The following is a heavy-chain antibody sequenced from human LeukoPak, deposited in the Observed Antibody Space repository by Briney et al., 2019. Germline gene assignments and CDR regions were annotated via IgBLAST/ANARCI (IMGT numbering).Heavy chain of an antibody. V-gene: IGHV4-31*03. CDR1: GGPISSGCYY. CDR2: IYYSGST. D-gene: IGHD3-22*01. J-gene: IGHJ3*02. CDR3: ARAPYYYDSSGSPGDAFDI. Sequence: SQTLSLTCTVSGGPISSGCYYWSWIRQHPGKGLEWIGYIYYSGSTYYNPSLKSRVTISVDTSKNQFSLKLSSVTAADTAVYYCARAPYYYDSSGSPGDAFDIWGQGTMVTVSS.